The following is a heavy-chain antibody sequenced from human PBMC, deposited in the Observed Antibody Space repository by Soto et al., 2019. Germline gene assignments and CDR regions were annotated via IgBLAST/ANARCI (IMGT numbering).Heavy chain of an antibody. D-gene: IGHD6-19*01. CDR2: IIPIFGTA. V-gene: IGHV1-69*12. J-gene: IGHJ6*02. CDR3: ASPPNESSAYYCGMDV. CDR1: GGTFSSYA. Sequence: QVQLVQSGAEVKKPGSSVKVSCKASGGTFSSYAISWVRQAPGQGLEWMGGIIPIFGTANYAQKFQGRVTNTADESTNTAYMELSSLRSEDTAVYYCASPPNESSAYYCGMDVWGQGTTVTVSS.